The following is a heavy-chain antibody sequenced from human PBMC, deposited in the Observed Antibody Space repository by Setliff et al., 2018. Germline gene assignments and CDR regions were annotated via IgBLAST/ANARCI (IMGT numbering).Heavy chain of an antibody. CDR3: AKESGAHYFYYYYMDV. J-gene: IGHJ6*03. CDR2: IRYDESDK. Sequence: PGGSLRLSCAASGFTFSSYGMHWVRQAPGKGLEWLSYIRYDESDKYYIDSVRGRFTISRDNSKNTLYLQMNSLRAEDTAVYFCAKESGAHYFYYYYMDVWGKGTTVTVSS. D-gene: IGHD2-15*01. V-gene: IGHV3-30*02. CDR1: GFTFSSYG.